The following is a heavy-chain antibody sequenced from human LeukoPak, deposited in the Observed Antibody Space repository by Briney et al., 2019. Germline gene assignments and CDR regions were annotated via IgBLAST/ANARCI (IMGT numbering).Heavy chain of an antibody. CDR1: GFTFSSYA. Sequence: GGSLRLSCAASGFTFSSYAMSWVRQAPGKGLEWVSAISGSGGSTYYADSVKGRFTISRDNSKNTLYLQMNSLRAEDTAVYYCAKDRGEFARIQLWLDDYWGQGTLVTVSS. CDR3: AKDRGEFARIQLWLDDY. V-gene: IGHV3-23*01. J-gene: IGHJ4*02. CDR2: ISGSGGST. D-gene: IGHD5-18*01.